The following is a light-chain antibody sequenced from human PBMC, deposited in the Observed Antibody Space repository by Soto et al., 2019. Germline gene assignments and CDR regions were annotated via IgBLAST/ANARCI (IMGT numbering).Light chain of an antibody. Sequence: DIQMTQSPSSVSASVGDSVTITCRASQDISSWLVWYQQKPGNAPKLLVYAASSLQSGVPSRFSGSGSGTHFTLTISSLQPEDFATYYCQQANSFPQTFGGGTKVEIK. J-gene: IGKJ4*01. CDR3: QQANSFPQT. CDR2: AAS. CDR1: QDISSW. V-gene: IGKV1-12*01.